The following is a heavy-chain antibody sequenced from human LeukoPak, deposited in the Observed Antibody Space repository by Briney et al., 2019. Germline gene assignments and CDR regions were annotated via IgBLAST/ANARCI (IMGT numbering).Heavy chain of an antibody. CDR3: ARDSKSPSAYFDC. V-gene: IGHV3-30*03. Sequence: PGGSLRLSCAASGFTFSSYGMHWVCQAPGKGLEWVAVISYDGSNKYYADSVKGRFTISRDNSKNTLYLQMNSLRAEDTAVYYCARDSKSPSAYFDCWGQGTLVTVSS. CDR2: ISYDGSNK. CDR1: GFTFSSYG. J-gene: IGHJ4*02.